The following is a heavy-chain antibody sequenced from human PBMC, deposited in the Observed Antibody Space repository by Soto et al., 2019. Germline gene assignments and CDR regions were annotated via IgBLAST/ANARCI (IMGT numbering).Heavy chain of an antibody. Sequence: PSQTLSLTCTVTGDSICSRSYYWGWIRQPPGKGLEWIGSIYYSGCTRNNPSLRRRVSMSIDTSKDQFSLKLKSVNAADTALYFCARQRTSVVTQAYFDVWGPGSLVTVPQ. CDR1: GDSICSRSYY. V-gene: IGHV4-39*01. CDR3: ARQRTSVVTQAYFDV. D-gene: IGHD2-21*02. CDR2: IYYSGCT. J-gene: IGHJ4*02.